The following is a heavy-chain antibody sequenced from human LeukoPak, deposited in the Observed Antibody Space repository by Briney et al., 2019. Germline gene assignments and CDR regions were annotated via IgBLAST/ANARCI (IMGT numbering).Heavy chain of an antibody. CDR1: GGSISGGGYS. D-gene: IGHD3-3*01. CDR2: IYHSGST. Sequence: PSQTLSLTCAVSGGSISGGGYSWSWIRQPPGKGLEWIGYIYHSGSTYYNPSLKSRVTISVDRSKNQFSLKLSSVTAADTAVYYCARWSVGGFDYWGQGTLVTVSS. J-gene: IGHJ4*02. V-gene: IGHV4-30-2*01. CDR3: ARWSVGGFDY.